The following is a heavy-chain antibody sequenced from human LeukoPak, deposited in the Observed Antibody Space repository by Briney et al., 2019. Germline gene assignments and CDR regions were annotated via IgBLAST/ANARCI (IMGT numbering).Heavy chain of an antibody. D-gene: IGHD6-13*01. CDR3: AKCRGSSWSDYFDY. V-gene: IGHV3-23*01. J-gene: IGHJ4*02. Sequence: GASLRLPCAVSRFSLSRYAMSWVRKAPGKGLEWVSAISDSGGSTYYADSVKGRFTISRDNSRNTLYLQMNSLRAEDTAVYYCAKCRGSSWSDYFDYWGQGTLVTVSP. CDR2: ISDSGGST. CDR1: RFSLSRYA.